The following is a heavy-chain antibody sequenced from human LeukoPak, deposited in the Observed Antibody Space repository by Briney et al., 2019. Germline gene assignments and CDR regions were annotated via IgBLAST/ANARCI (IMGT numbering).Heavy chain of an antibody. J-gene: IGHJ4*02. CDR1: GFTVSSNY. D-gene: IGHD6-13*01. CDR2: IYSGGST. Sequence: TGGSLRLSCAASGFTVSSNYMSWVRQAPGKGLEWVSVIYSGGSTYYADSVKGRCTISRDNSKNTLYLQMNSLRAENTAVYYRAREAGGIEPAYFDHGGKGPLVPVSS. V-gene: IGHV3-53*01. CDR3: AREAGGIEPAYFDH.